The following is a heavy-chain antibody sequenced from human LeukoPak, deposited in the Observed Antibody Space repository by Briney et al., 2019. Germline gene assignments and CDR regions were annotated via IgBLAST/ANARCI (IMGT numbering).Heavy chain of an antibody. V-gene: IGHV4-34*01. Sequence: SETLSLTCAVYGGSFSGYYWSWIRQPPGKGLEWIGTIYYGGSTYYNPSLKSRVTISVDTSNDQFSLKLSSVTAADTAVYYCATYCSTTSCPHRRAFDIWGQGTMVTVSS. CDR3: ATYCSTTSCPHRRAFDI. D-gene: IGHD2-2*01. J-gene: IGHJ3*02. CDR1: GGSFSGYY. CDR2: IYYGGST.